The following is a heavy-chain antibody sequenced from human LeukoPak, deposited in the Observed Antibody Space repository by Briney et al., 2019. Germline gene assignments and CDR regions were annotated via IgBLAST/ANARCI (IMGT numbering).Heavy chain of an antibody. J-gene: IGHJ4*02. CDR3: ARSGSCDY. Sequence: GGSLSLSCAVSGFTSSSYEMNWVRHAPGRGRGWVSYISSGGSTINYADSVKGRFTIPRDNAKNSLYLQMNSLRAEDTAVFYCARSGSCDYWGQGTLGTVSS. V-gene: IGHV3-48*03. CDR2: ISSGGSTI. CDR1: GFTSSSYE.